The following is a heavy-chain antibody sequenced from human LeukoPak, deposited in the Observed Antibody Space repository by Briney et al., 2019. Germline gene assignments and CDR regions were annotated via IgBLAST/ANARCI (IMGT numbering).Heavy chain of an antibody. CDR1: GFIVSSTY. D-gene: IGHD3/OR15-3a*01. J-gene: IGHJ4*02. Sequence: GASLRLSCAASGFIVSSTYMNWVRQAPGKGLEWISVINSGGTTYYADSVKGRFTISRDDSNNMLFLQMNSLRAEDTALYYCAKMDSDYYIDFWGQGTLVTVSS. CDR3: AKMDSDYYIDF. CDR2: INSGGTT. V-gene: IGHV3-53*01.